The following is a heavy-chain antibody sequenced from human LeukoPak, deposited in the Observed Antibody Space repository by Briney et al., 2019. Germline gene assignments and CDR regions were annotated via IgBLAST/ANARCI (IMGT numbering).Heavy chain of an antibody. V-gene: IGHV3-74*01. D-gene: IGHD3-3*01. Sequence: GGSLRLFCAASGFTFSTYWMHWVRQAPGKGLVWASRIKSDGSTNYADSVKGRFTISGDNAKNTLSLQMNSLRPEDTGVYYCARAPSEIGGYYPEYFRHWGQGTLVTVSS. J-gene: IGHJ1*01. CDR1: GFTFSTYW. CDR2: IKSDGST. CDR3: ARAPSEIGGYYPEYFRH.